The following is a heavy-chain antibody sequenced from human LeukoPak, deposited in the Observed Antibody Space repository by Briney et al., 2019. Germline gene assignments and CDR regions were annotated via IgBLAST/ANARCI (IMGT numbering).Heavy chain of an antibody. Sequence: GVTLRLSRASSGFTFSTYAMSWVRQAPGKGPEWVSRITICGGSTYYAASGKGRFPISRDNSKNPLYLKLNSLRADDTAVYYCAKDRPNYFGPGAYYKSKGDYWGQGKLVKVSS. CDR3: AKDRPNYFGPGAYYKSKGDY. CDR1: GFTFSTYA. J-gene: IGHJ4*02. D-gene: IGHD3-10*01. V-gene: IGHV3-23*01. CDR2: ITICGGST.